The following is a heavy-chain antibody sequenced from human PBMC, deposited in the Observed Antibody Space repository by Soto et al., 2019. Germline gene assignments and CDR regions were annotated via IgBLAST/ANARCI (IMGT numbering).Heavy chain of an antibody. CDR1: GYTFTSYG. Sequence: ASVKVSCKASGYTFTSYGISWVRQAPGQGLEWMGWISTFNSHTDYAQKVQGRVAMTTDRSTGTAYMELRSLRSDDTAVYYCARGPLDYPIPDFDYWGQGTLVSVSS. J-gene: IGHJ4*02. CDR3: ARGPLDYPIPDFDY. V-gene: IGHV1-18*01. D-gene: IGHD2-8*01. CDR2: ISTFNSHT.